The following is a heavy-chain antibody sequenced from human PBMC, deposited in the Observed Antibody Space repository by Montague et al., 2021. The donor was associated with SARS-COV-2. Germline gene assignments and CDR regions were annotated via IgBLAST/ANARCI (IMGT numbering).Heavy chain of an antibody. CDR3: ARYSYSGTYFGLNDAFDI. V-gene: IGHV6-1*01. J-gene: IGHJ3*02. CDR1: GDSVSSNNAT. CDR2: TCYRSEWYF. Sequence: CAISGDSVSSNNATWNWIRQSPSRGLGWLGRTCYRSEWYFDYAISLRGRITINPDTSRNQFSLQLDSVTLDDTAVYYCARYSYSGTYFGLNDAFDIWGQGTLVTVSS. D-gene: IGHD1-26*01.